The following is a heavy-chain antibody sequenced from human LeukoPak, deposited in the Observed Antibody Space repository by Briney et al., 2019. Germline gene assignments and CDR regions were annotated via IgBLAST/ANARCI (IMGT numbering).Heavy chain of an antibody. V-gene: IGHV2-5*02. D-gene: IGHD1-7*01. J-gene: IGHJ4*02. CDR1: GFSLDTTGVG. CDR2: IYWDDDK. Sequence: SGPMLVKPTQTLTLTCNFSGFSLDTTGVGVAWIRQPPGKALECLGIIYWDDDKRYSPSLKSRLAITKDASKNQVVLIVTNMDPVDTATYFCAHFKLGLDYSFDFWGQGALVTVSS. CDR3: AHFKLGLDYSFDF.